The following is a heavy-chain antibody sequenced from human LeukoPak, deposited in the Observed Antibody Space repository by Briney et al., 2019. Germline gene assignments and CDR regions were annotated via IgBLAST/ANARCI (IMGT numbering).Heavy chain of an antibody. J-gene: IGHJ4*02. V-gene: IGHV3-7*01. CDR2: IKRDSSET. CDR1: GFMFRSHW. Sequence: GGSLRLSCAASGFMFRSHWMSWVRQAPGKGLQWVANIKRDSSETWYLDSVKGRFTVYRDNGRNSLYLQMSGVRDEDTAVYYCARVDEKFQDSGYRSFDSWGQGTPVSVS. D-gene: IGHD3-22*01. CDR3: ARVDEKFQDSGYRSFDS.